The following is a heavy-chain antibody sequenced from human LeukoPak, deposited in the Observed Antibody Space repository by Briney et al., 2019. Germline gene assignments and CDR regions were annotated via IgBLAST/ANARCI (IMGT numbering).Heavy chain of an antibody. Sequence: SETLSLTCTVSGGSISSYYWSWIRQPPGKGLEWIGYIYYSGSTNYNPSLKSRVTISVDTSKNQFSLKLSSVTAADTAVYYCARDSSSTYYYYGMDVWGQGTTVTVSS. D-gene: IGHD6-13*01. CDR3: ARDSSSTYYYYGMDV. CDR2: IYYSGST. J-gene: IGHJ6*02. CDR1: GGSISSYY. V-gene: IGHV4-59*01.